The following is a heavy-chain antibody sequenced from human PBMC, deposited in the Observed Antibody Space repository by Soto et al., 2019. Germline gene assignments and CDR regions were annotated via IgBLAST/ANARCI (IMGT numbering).Heavy chain of an antibody. J-gene: IGHJ4*02. D-gene: IGHD2-2*01. Sequence: PLEMMSLRYTVVGGSISSYYCSWIRKPPGKGLEWIGYIYYSGSTNYNPSLKSRVTISVDTSKNQFSLKLSSVTAADTAVYYCARMTGVVPDCFDYWGQGTLVTVSS. CDR1: GGSISSYY. CDR3: ARMTGVVPDCFDY. V-gene: IGHV4-59*01. CDR2: IYYSGST.